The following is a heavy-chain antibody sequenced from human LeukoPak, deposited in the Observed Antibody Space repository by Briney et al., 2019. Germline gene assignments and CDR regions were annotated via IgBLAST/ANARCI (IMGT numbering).Heavy chain of an antibody. J-gene: IGHJ5*02. CDR2: IYHSGST. V-gene: IGHV4-38-2*02. CDR3: ARRFGRVAQWFDP. CDR1: GYSISSGYY. Sequence: SETLSLTCTVSGYSISSGYYWGWIRQPPGKGLEWIGSIYHSGSTYYNPSLKSRVTISVDTSKNQFSLKLSSVTAADTAVYYCARRFGRVAQWFDPWGQGTLVTVSS. D-gene: IGHD3-10*01.